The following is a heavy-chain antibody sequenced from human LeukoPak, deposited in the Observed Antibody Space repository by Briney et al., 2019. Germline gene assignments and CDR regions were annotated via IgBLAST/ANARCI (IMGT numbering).Heavy chain of an antibody. CDR2: IIPIFGTA. CDR1: GGTFSSYA. CDR3: ARGYYDSSGYYLYFDY. V-gene: IGHV1-69*05. Sequence: ASVKVSCKASGGTFSSYAISWVRQAPGQGPEWMGRIIPIFGTANYAQKFQGRVTITTDESTSTAYMELSSLRSEDTAVYYCARGYYDSSGYYLYFDYWGQGTLVTVSS. D-gene: IGHD3-22*01. J-gene: IGHJ4*02.